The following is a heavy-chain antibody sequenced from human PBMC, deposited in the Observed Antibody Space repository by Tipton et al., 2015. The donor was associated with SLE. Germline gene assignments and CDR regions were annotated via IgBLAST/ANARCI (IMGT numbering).Heavy chain of an antibody. V-gene: IGHV3-21*06. Sequence: SLRLSCTASGFIFETYSMKWVRQAPGKGLEWVASITSSGSATDTADSVVGRFTISRDNAKNSLFLQMNSLRVEDTAFYYCARGGKTVLDPDDYWGQGTVVTVSS. J-gene: IGHJ4*02. D-gene: IGHD3-16*01. CDR1: GFIFETYS. CDR3: ARGGKTVLDPDDY. CDR2: ITSSGSAT.